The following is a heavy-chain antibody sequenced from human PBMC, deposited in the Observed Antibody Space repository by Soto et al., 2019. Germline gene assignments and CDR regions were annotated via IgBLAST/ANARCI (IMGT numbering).Heavy chain of an antibody. CDR3: ASRIEDPEPFSY. D-gene: IGHD1-1*01. V-gene: IGHV4-59*08. J-gene: IGHJ1*01. CDR2: IYYAGST. Sequence: ILQPPGRGLEWIGFIYYAGSTKYNPSLNSRVTISVDTSKNQFSLTVTSVTAADTAVYYCASRIEDPEPFSYCGQGTLVRGSA.